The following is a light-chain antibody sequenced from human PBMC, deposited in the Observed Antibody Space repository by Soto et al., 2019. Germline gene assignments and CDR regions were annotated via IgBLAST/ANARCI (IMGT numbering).Light chain of an antibody. Sequence: DIQLTQSPSTLSASVGDRVTITCRASQSLSDWLSWYQQIPGTAPKLLIYMASSLEDGVPSRFSGSGSGTEFTLTIRSLQPDDFATYYCQQYDTYPLTFGGGTKVEIK. V-gene: IGKV1-5*03. CDR3: QQYDTYPLT. CDR1: QSLSDW. CDR2: MAS. J-gene: IGKJ4*01.